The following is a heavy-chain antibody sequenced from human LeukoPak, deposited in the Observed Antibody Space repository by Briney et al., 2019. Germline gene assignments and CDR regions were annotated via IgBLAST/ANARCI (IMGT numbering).Heavy chain of an antibody. D-gene: IGHD1-14*01. CDR3: ATDLSRSGGHDY. V-gene: IGHV1-24*01. Sequence: ASVKVSCKVSGYTLTELSMHWVRQAPGKGLEWMGGFDPEDGETIYAQKFQGRVTMTEDTSTDTAYMELSSLRSEDTAVYYCATDLSRSGGHDYWGQGTLVTVSS. CDR1: GYTLTELS. J-gene: IGHJ4*02. CDR2: FDPEDGET.